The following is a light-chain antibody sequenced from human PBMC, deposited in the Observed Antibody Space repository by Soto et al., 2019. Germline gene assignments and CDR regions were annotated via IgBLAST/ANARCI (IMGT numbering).Light chain of an antibody. V-gene: IGLV1-44*01. J-gene: IGLJ2*01. CDR3: AAWDGSLNNVL. CDR1: GSSIGTNT. Sequence: QSVLTQPPSASGTPGQRVTISCSGSGSSIGTNTVNWYRQLPGTAPKLLIYGDNQRPSGVPDRFSASKSGTSASLAISGLQSEDEADYYCAAWDGSLNNVLFGGGTKVTV. CDR2: GDN.